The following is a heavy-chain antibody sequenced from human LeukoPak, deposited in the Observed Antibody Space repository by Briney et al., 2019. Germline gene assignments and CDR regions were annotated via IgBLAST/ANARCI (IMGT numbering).Heavy chain of an antibody. CDR2: IIPIFGIA. CDR1: GGTFSSYA. Sequence: SVKVSCKASGGTFSSYAISWVRQAPGQGLEWMGRIIPIFGIANYAQKFQGRVTMTRNTSISTAYMELSSLRSEDTAVYYCARQGGIAAPWDYWGQGTLVTVSS. D-gene: IGHD6-13*01. CDR3: ARQGGIAAPWDY. V-gene: IGHV1-69*04. J-gene: IGHJ4*02.